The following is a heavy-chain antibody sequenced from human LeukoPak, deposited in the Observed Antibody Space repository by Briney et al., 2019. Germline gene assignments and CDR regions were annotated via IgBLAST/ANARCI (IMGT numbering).Heavy chain of an antibody. CDR2: IYHSGST. CDR3: ARGSCSGGSCYQY. D-gene: IGHD2-15*01. V-gene: IGHV4-30-2*01. CDR1: GGSISSGGYS. Sequence: SETLSLTCAVSGGSISSGGYSWSCIRQPPGKGLECIGYIYHSGSTYYNPSLKSRVTISVDRSKHQFSLKLSSVTAADTAVYYCARGSCSGGSCYQYWGQGTLVTVSS. J-gene: IGHJ4*02.